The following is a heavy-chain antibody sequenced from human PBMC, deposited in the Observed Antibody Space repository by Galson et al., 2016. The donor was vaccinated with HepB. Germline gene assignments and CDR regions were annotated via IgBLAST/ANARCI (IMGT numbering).Heavy chain of an antibody. D-gene: IGHD3-9*01. CDR1: GFIFTSYG. J-gene: IGHJ4*02. V-gene: IGHV3-33*01. Sequence: SLRLSCAASGFIFTSYGMHWVRQAPGKGLEWVALIWYDGSKKYYADSVKGRFTISRDNSKNTLYLQMNSLRADDTAVYCCARAARDDFVAGCEDFWGQGTLVTVSS. CDR2: IWYDGSKK. CDR3: ARAARDDFVAGCEDF.